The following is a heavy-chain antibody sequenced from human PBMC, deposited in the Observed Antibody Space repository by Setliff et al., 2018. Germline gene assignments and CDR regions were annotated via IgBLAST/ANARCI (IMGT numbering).Heavy chain of an antibody. Sequence: LSLNCAVYGGSFSGYYWSWIRQPPGKGLEWIGEINHSGSTNYNPSLKSRVTISVDTSKNQFSLKLSSVTAADTAVYYCARFGRGVARGWFDPWGHGTLVTVSS. J-gene: IGHJ5*02. V-gene: IGHV4-34*01. CDR2: INHSGST. D-gene: IGHD3-10*01. CDR1: GGSFSGYY. CDR3: ARFGRGVARGWFDP.